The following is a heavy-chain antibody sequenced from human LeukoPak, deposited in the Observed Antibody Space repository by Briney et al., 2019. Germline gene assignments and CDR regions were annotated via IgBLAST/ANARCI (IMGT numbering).Heavy chain of an antibody. CDR1: GFXFAGNA. J-gene: IGHJ4*02. Sequence: GGSLRLSCATSGFXFAGNAISWVRQAPGKGLEWVPGISAGDGSSHYADSVKGRFTISVDNSKNTLYLQMNSLRAEDTAVYYCAKDLVGRLYYFDYWGQGTLVIVSS. CDR2: ISAGDGSS. CDR3: AKDLVGRLYYFDY. V-gene: IGHV3-23*01. D-gene: IGHD3-10*01.